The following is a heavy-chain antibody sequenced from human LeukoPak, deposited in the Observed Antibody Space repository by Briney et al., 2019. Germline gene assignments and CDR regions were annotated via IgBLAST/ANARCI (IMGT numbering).Heavy chain of an antibody. CDR2: ISRASESI. CDR3: ARGGFCSGGSCPVDYYYYMDV. V-gene: IGHV3-21*01. Sequence: GGSLRLSCEASGFNFNTYSMAWVRQAPGKGLEWVSIISRASESIFYADSVKGRFTISRDNAKNTLYLQLNSLRAEDTAVYYCARGGFCSGGSCPVDYYYYMDVWGKGTTVTVSS. J-gene: IGHJ6*03. CDR1: GFNFNTYS. D-gene: IGHD2-15*01.